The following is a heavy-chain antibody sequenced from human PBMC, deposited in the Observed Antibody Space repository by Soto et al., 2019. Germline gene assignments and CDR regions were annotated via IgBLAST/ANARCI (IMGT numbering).Heavy chain of an antibody. CDR2: ISPYSGYT. D-gene: IGHD2-2*01. CDR3: AREASVLIPAAQPSRFGC. V-gene: IGHV1-18*01. CDR1: GYSFMKYG. J-gene: IGHJ4*02. Sequence: ASVKVSCKGFGYSFMKYGINWVRQAPGQGLEWVGWISPYSGYTHSAQKFHGRLTLTTDTAASTAYMELRILRSADTALYYCAREASVLIPAAQPSRFGCWGKGTLVTV.